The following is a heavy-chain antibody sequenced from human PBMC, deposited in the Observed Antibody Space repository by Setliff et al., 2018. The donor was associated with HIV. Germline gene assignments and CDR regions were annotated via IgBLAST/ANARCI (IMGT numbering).Heavy chain of an antibody. J-gene: IGHJ4*02. CDR3: AKSLLVAGNDY. Sequence: PGGSLRLSCTASGFTFSDYYMSWIRQAPGKGLEWVSYISSSSTYTNYLDSVKGRFTISRDNAKNSLYLQMISLRADDTAVYYCAKSLLVAGNDYWGQGTLVTVSS. D-gene: IGHD2-8*02. CDR1: GFTFSDYY. V-gene: IGHV3-11*03. CDR2: ISSSSTYT.